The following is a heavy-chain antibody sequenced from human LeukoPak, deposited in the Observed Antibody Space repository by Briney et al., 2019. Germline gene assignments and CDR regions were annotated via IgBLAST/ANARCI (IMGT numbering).Heavy chain of an antibody. CDR3: ARQTERDGYDFTEDAFDI. D-gene: IGHD3/OR15-3a*01. CDR2: ISWNSGSI. J-gene: IGHJ3*02. V-gene: IGHV3-9*01. Sequence: GRSLRLSCAASGFTFDDYAMYWVRQAPGRGLEWVSGISWNSGSIGYADSVKGRFTISRDNAKNSLYLQMNSLRAEDTAVYYCARQTERDGYDFTEDAFDIWGQGTMVTVSS. CDR1: GFTFDDYA.